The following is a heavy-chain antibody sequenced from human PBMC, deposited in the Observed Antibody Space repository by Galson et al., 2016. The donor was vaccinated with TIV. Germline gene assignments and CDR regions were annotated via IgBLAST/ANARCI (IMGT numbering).Heavy chain of an antibody. Sequence: SLRLSCATSGFTFSSHGMHWVRQAPGKGLEWVAVIWFDGSNDRYADSVKGRFTISRDNSKNTLYLQMNSLRAEDTAMYYVARGELATTKILFDYWGQGTLVTVSS. CDR1: GFTFSSHG. CDR3: ARGELATTKILFDY. V-gene: IGHV3-33*01. D-gene: IGHD1-1*01. J-gene: IGHJ4*02. CDR2: IWFDGSND.